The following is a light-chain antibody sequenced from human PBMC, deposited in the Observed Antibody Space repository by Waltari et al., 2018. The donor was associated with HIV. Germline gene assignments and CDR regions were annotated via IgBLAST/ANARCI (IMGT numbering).Light chain of an antibody. CDR1: SSDIGAYNF. CDR2: EVS. CDR3: SSYTTRNTLL. J-gene: IGLJ2*01. V-gene: IGLV2-14*01. Sequence: QSALTQPASVSGSPGQSITFSCSGSSSDIGAYNFVCWYQQHPGKAPKLIIYEVSNRPSGVSDRFSGSSSGNTASLTISGLQAEDEADYYCSSYTTRNTLLFGGGTRLTVL.